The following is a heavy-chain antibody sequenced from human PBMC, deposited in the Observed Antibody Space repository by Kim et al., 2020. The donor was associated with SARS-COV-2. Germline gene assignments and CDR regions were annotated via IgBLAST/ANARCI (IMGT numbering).Heavy chain of an antibody. CDR1: GGSFSGYY. J-gene: IGHJ4*02. D-gene: IGHD6-6*01. V-gene: IGHV4-34*01. CDR3: AREDLPTSSLDY. Sequence: SETLSLTCAVYGGSFSGYYWSWIRQPPGKGLEWVGEVNHRGSTNYNSSLKSRVTISVDTSKNQFSLKMTSVTAADTALYYCAREDLPTSSLDYWGQGTLVTVSS. CDR2: VNHRGST.